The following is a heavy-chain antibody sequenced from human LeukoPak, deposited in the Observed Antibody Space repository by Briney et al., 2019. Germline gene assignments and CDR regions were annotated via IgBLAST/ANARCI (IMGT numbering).Heavy chain of an antibody. CDR2: TSSSSSYI. CDR1: GFTFSSYS. Sequence: PGGSLRLSCAASGFTFSSYSMNWVRQAPGKGLEWVSSTSSSSSYIYYADSVKGRFTISRDNSKNTLYLQMNSLRAEDTALYYCARDHPGSLVGAIYYYYYYMDVWGKGTTVTVSS. D-gene: IGHD1-26*01. J-gene: IGHJ6*03. V-gene: IGHV3-21*04. CDR3: ARDHPGSLVGAIYYYYYYMDV.